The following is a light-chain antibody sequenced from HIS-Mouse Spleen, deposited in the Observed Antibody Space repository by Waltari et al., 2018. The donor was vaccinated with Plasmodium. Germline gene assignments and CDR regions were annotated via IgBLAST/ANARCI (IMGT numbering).Light chain of an antibody. J-gene: IGKJ1*01. CDR3: QQYNSYSWT. V-gene: IGKV1-5*03. Sequence: DIQMTQSPSTLSASVGDSVTITCRASQSISSRLACYQHKPGKDPKLLIYKASSLESGVPTRFSGSGSGTEFTLTISSLQPDDFATYYCQQYNSYSWTFGQGTKVEIK. CDR2: KAS. CDR1: QSISSR.